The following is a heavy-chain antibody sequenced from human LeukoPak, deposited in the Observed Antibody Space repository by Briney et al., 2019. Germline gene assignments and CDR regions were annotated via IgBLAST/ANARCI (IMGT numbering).Heavy chain of an antibody. D-gene: IGHD3-10*01. CDR3: ARESFSGSGGLNWFAP. J-gene: IGHJ5*02. V-gene: IGHV1-2*02. CDR1: GYTFTGYY. CDR2: LNPVTGST. Sequence: ASVKVSCKASGYTFTGYYIHWVRQAPGQGLEWMGGLNPVTGSTNYAQKFQARVIMTRDTSINTAYMELRRLRYDDTAMYFCARESFSGSGGLNWFAPWGQGTLVTVSA.